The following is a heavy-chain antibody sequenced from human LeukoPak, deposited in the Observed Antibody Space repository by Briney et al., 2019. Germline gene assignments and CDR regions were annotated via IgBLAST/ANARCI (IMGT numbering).Heavy chain of an antibody. D-gene: IGHD3-22*01. J-gene: IGHJ3*02. V-gene: IGHV3-23*01. CDR2: ISGSGGST. CDR3: AKSTMTYYYDSSGSDAFDI. CDR1: GFTFSSYA. Sequence: GGSLRLSCAASGFTFSSYAMSWVRQAPGKGLEWVSAISGSGGSTYYTDSVKGRFTISRDNSKNTLYLQMNSLRAEDTAVYYCAKSTMTYYYDSSGSDAFDIWGQGTMVTVSS.